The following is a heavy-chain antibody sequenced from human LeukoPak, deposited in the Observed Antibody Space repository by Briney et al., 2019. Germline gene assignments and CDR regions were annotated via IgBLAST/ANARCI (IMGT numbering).Heavy chain of an antibody. CDR1: GFTFSSYW. CDR3: ARDPTRYCSGGSCFSGGIDY. V-gene: IGHV3-7*01. J-gene: IGHJ4*02. Sequence: GGSLRLSCAASGFTFSSYWMSLVRQAPGKGLEWVANIKQDGSEKYYVDSVKGRFTISRDNAKNSLYLQMNSLRAEDTAVYYCARDPTRYCSGGSCFSGGIDYWGQGTLVTVSS. CDR2: IKQDGSEK. D-gene: IGHD2-15*01.